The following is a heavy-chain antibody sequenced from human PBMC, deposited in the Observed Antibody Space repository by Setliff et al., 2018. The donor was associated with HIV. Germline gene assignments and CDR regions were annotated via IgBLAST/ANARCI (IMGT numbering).Heavy chain of an antibody. CDR3: ATTYCRGADCPQMYDY. D-gene: IGHD2-21*02. CDR1: GGSFSGSY. V-gene: IGHV4-34*01. J-gene: IGHJ4*02. Sequence: KPSETLSLTGAVYGGSFSGSYWSWIRQPPGKGLEWIGELNYDGVTNHNPSLRSRVTISVDTSRRQWSLRLNSVTAADTAVYYCATTYCRGADCPQMYDYWGQGTLVTVSS. CDR2: LNYDGVT.